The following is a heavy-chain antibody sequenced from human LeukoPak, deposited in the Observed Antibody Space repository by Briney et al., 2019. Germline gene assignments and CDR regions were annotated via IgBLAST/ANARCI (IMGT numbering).Heavy chain of an antibody. J-gene: IGHJ5*02. CDR2: IGIDSGNT. CDR3: ARGWAAAGHAHWLDP. V-gene: IGHV3-48*01. Sequence: PGGSLRLSCAASGFTFSDYSMNWVRQAPGKGLEWTSYIGIDSGNTNYADSVKGRFTISGDKAKNSLYLQMNSLRVEDTAVYYCARGWAAAGHAHWLDPWGQGTLVTVSS. CDR1: GFTFSDYS. D-gene: IGHD6-13*01.